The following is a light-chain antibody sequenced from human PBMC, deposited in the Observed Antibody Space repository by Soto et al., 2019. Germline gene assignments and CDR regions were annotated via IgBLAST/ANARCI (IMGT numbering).Light chain of an antibody. CDR3: QQSYSTPIT. CDR1: QSISSY. CDR2: AAS. J-gene: IGKJ5*01. V-gene: IGKV1-39*01. Sequence: DIQMTQSPSSLSASVGDRVTITCRASQSISSYLNWYQQKPGKAPKLLIYAASSLQSGVPSRFSGSGSGTDFTLTISSLQPEDFSTDYCQQSYSTPITFGQGTRLESK.